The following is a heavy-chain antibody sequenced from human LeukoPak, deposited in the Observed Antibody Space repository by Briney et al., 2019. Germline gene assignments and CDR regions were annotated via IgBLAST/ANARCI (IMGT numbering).Heavy chain of an antibody. J-gene: IGHJ4*02. CDR3: ARASVGATSGGFDY. V-gene: IGHV3-21*01. D-gene: IGHD1-26*01. CDR2: ISSSSSYI. CDR1: GFTFSSYS. Sequence: PGGSLRLSCAASGFTFSSYSMNWVRQAPGKGLEWVSSISSSSSYIYYADSVKGRFTISRDNAKNSLYLQMNSLRAEDTAVYYCARASVGATSGGFDYWGQGTLVTVSS.